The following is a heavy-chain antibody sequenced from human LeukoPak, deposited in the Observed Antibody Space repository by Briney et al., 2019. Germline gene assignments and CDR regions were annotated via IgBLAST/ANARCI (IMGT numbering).Heavy chain of an antibody. D-gene: IGHD5-18*01. CDR3: ARDRYNYGGSTDY. V-gene: IGHV3-48*01. CDR1: GFTFSTYS. J-gene: IGHJ4*02. CDR2: ISGTSNTI. Sequence: GGSLRLSCVASGFTFSTYSMNWVRQAPGKGLEWVSYISGTSNTIYYADSVKGRFTISRDNAKNSLYLQVNSLRAEDTAVYYCARDRYNYGGSTDYWGQGTLVTVSS.